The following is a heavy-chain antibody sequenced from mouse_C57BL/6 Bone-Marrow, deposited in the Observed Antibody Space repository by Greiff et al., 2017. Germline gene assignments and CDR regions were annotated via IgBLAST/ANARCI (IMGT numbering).Heavy chain of an antibody. CDR1: GYTFTSYW. CDR2: IDPNSGGT. V-gene: IGHV1-72*01. Sequence: VQLQQSGAELVQPGASVKLSCKASGYTFTSYWMHWVKQRPGRGLEWIGRIDPNSGGTKYNEKFKSKATLTVDKPSSTAYMQLRSLHSEDSAVYYWASGGYYGISYDGWYFDVWGTGTTGTVSS. D-gene: IGHD1-1*01. J-gene: IGHJ1*03. CDR3: ASGGYYGISYDGWYFDV.